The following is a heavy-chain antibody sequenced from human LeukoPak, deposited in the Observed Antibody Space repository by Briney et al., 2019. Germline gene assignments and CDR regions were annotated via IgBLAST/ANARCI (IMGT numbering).Heavy chain of an antibody. V-gene: IGHV5-51*01. CDR3: ARSRLTVATKYYYYYGMDV. CDR1: GYSLTSYW. Sequence: GESLKISCKGSGYSLTSYWIGWVRQMPGKGLEWMGIIYPGDSDTRYSPSFQGQVTISADKSISTAYLQWSSLKASDTAMYYRARSRLTVATKYYYYYGMDVWGQGTTVTVSS. CDR2: IYPGDSDT. D-gene: IGHD5-12*01. J-gene: IGHJ6*02.